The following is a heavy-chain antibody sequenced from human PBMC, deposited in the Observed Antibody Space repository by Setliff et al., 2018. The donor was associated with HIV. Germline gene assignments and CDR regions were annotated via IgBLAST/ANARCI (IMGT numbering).Heavy chain of an antibody. V-gene: IGHV1-69*05. CDR2: IIPIFGTE. J-gene: IGHJ3*02. Sequence: SVKVSCKASGYTFTSYAMHWVRQAPGQGLEWMGGIIPIFGTEKYAQKFQGRVAMTRDTSTSTVYMELSSLRSEDTAVYYCARDRVRITIFGANDASDIWGQGTMVTVSS. D-gene: IGHD3-3*01. CDR3: ARDRVRITIFGANDASDI. CDR1: GYTFTSYA.